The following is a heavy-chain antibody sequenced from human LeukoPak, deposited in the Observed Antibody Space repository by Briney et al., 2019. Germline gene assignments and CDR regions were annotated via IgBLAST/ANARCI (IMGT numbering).Heavy chain of an antibody. Sequence: SETLSLTCTVSGGSISSYYWSWIWQPPGKGLEWIGYIYSSGSTIYNPSLKSRVTISVDTSKEQFSLKLSSVTAADTALYYCARTYSTSSNFDYWGQGTLVTVSS. J-gene: IGHJ4*02. CDR1: GGSISSYY. CDR2: IYSSGST. CDR3: ARTYSTSSNFDY. D-gene: IGHD2-2*01. V-gene: IGHV4-4*09.